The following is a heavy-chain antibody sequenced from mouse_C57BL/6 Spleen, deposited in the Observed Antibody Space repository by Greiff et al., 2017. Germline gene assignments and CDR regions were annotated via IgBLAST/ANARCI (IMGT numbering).Heavy chain of an antibody. J-gene: IGHJ3*01. CDR3: ARDFLLLRLAY. V-gene: IGHV5-4*01. CDR1: GFTFSSYA. Sequence: EVKLVESGGGLVKPGGSLKLSCAASGFTFSSYAMSWVRQTPEKRLEWVATISDGGSYTYYPDNVKGRFTISRDNAKNNLYLQMSHLKSEDTAMYYCARDFLLLRLAYWSQGTLVTVSA. CDR2: ISDGGSYT. D-gene: IGHD2-10*01.